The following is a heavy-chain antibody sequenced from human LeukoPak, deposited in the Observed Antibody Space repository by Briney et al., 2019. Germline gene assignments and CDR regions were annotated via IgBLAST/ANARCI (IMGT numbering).Heavy chain of an antibody. CDR2: ILYDGSNK. CDR3: ARDVGQWLVDGAGGFDY. CDR1: GFTFRSYA. J-gene: IGHJ4*02. D-gene: IGHD6-19*01. V-gene: IGHV3-30*04. Sequence: SGGSLRLSCAASGFTFRSYAMHWVRQAPGKGLEWVSVILYDGSNKYYADSVKGRFTISRDNSKNTLYLQMNSLGAEDTAVYYGARDVGQWLVDGAGGFDYWGQGTLVTVSS.